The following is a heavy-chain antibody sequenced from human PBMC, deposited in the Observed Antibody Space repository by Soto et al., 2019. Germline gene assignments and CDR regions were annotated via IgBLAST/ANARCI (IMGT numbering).Heavy chain of an antibody. CDR2: INHSGST. CDR3: TLRARGYYYYYYMDV. J-gene: IGHJ6*03. Sequence: NPSDTLSLTFAVYGGSFSGYYWSWIPQPPGKGLEWIGEINHSGSTNYNPSLKSRVTISVDTSKNQFSLKLSSVTAADTAVYYCTLRARGYYYYYYMDVWGKGTTVT. V-gene: IGHV4-34*01. CDR1: GGSFSGYY. D-gene: IGHD5-12*01.